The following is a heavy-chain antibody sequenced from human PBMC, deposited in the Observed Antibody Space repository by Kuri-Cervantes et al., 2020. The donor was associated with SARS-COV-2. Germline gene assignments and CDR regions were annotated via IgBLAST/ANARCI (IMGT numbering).Heavy chain of an antibody. D-gene: IGHD6-6*01. Sequence: ESLKISCAVYTRSFSGHSWSWIRQSPGKGLEWIGEIHYRGSTNYNPSLKSRVSISLDTSKNQFSLKLSSVTAADTAVYYCARDVGFSGSSRVDVWGQGTTVTVSS. J-gene: IGHJ6*02. CDR1: TRSFSGHS. CDR3: ARDVGFSGSSRVDV. CDR2: IHYRGST. V-gene: IGHV4-34*01.